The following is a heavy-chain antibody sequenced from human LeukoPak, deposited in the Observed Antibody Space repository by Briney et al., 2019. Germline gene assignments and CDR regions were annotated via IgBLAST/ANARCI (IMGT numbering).Heavy chain of an antibody. D-gene: IGHD3-10*01. CDR1: GFTFSTRS. Sequence: GGSLRLSCVVSGFTFSTRSMTWVRQAPGKGLEWVSTLGDSGGRTYYADSVTGRFTISRDNSKNTLYLQMNSLRAEDTAVYYCARYRGFGDSHDSWGQGTLVTVSS. J-gene: IGHJ4*02. CDR2: LGDSGGRT. CDR3: ARYRGFGDSHDS. V-gene: IGHV3-23*01.